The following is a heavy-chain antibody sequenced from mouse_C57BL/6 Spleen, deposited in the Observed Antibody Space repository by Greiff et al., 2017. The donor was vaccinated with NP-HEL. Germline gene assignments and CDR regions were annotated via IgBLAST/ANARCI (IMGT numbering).Heavy chain of an antibody. CDR2: IFPGSGST. D-gene: IGHD1-1*01. CDR1: GYTFTDYY. J-gene: IGHJ4*01. CDR3: ARRDGSSYVPDAMDY. Sequence: QVQLQQPGPELVKPGASVKISCKASGYTFTDYYINWVKQRPGQGLEWIGWIFPGSGSTYYNEKFKGKATLTVDKSSSTAYMLLSSLTSEDSAVYFCARRDGSSYVPDAMDYWGQGTSVTVSS. V-gene: IGHV1-75*01.